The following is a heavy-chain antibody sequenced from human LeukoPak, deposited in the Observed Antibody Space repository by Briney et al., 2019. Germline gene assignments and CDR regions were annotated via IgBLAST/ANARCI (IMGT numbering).Heavy chain of an antibody. V-gene: IGHV5-51*01. CDR3: ALRREAEGDWFDP. D-gene: IGHD3-16*01. Sequence: PGESLKISCKGSGYSFTSYWIGWVRQMPGKGLEWMGIIYPGDSETRYSPSFQGQVTISADKSISTAYLQWSSLKASDTAMYYCALRREAEGDWFDPWGQGTLVTVSS. J-gene: IGHJ5*02. CDR1: GYSFTSYW. CDR2: IYPGDSET.